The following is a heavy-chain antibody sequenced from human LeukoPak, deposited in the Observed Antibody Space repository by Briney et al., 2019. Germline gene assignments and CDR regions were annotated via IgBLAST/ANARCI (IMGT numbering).Heavy chain of an antibody. J-gene: IGHJ4*02. Sequence: SEALSLTCTVSGGSISSGNYYWGWLRQPPGTALEWIGSIYYTGSTNYNPSLKSRVTISVDTSKNQFSLKLRSVTAADTAVYYCARRYYYDSGSYLYFFDFWGQGTLVTVSS. V-gene: IGHV4-39*01. CDR3: ARRYYYDSGSYLYFFDF. CDR1: GGSISSGNYY. CDR2: IYYTGST. D-gene: IGHD3-10*01.